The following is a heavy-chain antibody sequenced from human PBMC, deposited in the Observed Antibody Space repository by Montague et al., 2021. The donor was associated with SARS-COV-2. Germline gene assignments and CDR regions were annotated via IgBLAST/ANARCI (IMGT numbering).Heavy chain of an antibody. CDR3: ARNRLSVFDF. D-gene: IGHD2/OR15-2a*01. V-gene: IGHV2-70*01. Sequence: PALVRPTQTLTLTCTFSGFSLITSGMCVTWIRQPPGKALEWLALIDWNDDKYYSTSLKTRLTISKDTSKNQVVLTMTNMDPVDTATYYCARNRLSVFDFWGQGTLVTVSS. CDR1: GFSLITSGMC. CDR2: IDWNDDK. J-gene: IGHJ4*02.